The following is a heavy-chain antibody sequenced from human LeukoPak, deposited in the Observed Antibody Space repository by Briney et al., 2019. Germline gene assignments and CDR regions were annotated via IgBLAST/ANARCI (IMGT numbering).Heavy chain of an antibody. J-gene: IGHJ4*02. CDR2: IYSGGST. CDR3: ARGAIFVGGVGAQDY. V-gene: IGHV3-53*01. Sequence: GGSLRLSCAASGFTFRNAWMNWVRQAPGKGLEWVSVIYSGGSTFYADSVKGRFTISRDNSKNTLFLQMHSLRAEDTAVYYCARGAIFVGGVGAQDYWGQGTLVTVSS. D-gene: IGHD1-26*01. CDR1: GFTFRNAW.